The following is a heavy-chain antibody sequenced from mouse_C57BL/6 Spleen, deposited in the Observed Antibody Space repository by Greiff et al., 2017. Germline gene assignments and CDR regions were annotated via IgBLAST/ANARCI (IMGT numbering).Heavy chain of an antibody. V-gene: IGHV2-6-1*01. CDR3: ARHFNTDYAMDY. J-gene: IGHJ4*01. CDR1: GFSLTSYG. CDR2: IWSDGST. Sequence: QVQLKQSGPGLVAPSQSLSITCTVSGFSLTSYGVHWVRQPPGKGLEWLVVIWSDGSTTDNAALKSRLSISKDNSKSQVFLKMNSLQTDDTAMYDCARHFNTDYAMDYWGQGTSGTVSS. D-gene: IGHD1-1*01.